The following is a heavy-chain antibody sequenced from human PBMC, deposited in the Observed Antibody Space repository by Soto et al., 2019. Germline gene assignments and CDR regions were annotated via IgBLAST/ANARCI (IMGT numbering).Heavy chain of an antibody. Sequence: SLRLSCVASGFTFDDYAMHWVRQAPGKGLEWVSGISWNGVSIGYADSVKGRFTISRDNAKSSLYLQMTSLRVEDTSLCYCAKDSGLPYSYYYGMDVWGQGTTVTVSS. CDR2: ISWNGVSI. CDR1: GFTFDDYA. V-gene: IGHV3-9*01. CDR3: AKDSGLPYSYYYGMDV. D-gene: IGHD3-9*01. J-gene: IGHJ6*02.